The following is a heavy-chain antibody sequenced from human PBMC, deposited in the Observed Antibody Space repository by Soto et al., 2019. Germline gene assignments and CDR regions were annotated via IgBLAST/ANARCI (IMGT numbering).Heavy chain of an antibody. J-gene: IGHJ4*02. CDR3: ARGFVDIVATFQYYFDY. D-gene: IGHD5-12*01. CDR1: GFTFSSYD. Sequence: GGSLRLSCAASGFTFSSYDKHWVRQATGKGLEWVSAIGTAGDTYYPGSVKGRFTISRENAKNSLYLQMNSLRAEDTAVYYCARGFVDIVATFQYYFDYWGQGTLVTVSS. V-gene: IGHV3-13*01. CDR2: IGTAGDT.